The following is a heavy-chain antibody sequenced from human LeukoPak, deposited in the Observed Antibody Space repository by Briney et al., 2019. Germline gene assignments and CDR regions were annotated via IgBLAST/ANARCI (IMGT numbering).Heavy chain of an antibody. CDR3: ARDEAPGGWLFDY. CDR2: IHPNSGGT. D-gene: IGHD6-19*01. Sequence: GASVKVSCKASGYTFTGYYMHWVRQAPGQGLEWMGWIHPNSGGTNYAQKFQGRVTMTRDTSISTAYMELSRLRSDDTAVYYCARDEAPGGWLFDYWGQGTLDTVSS. V-gene: IGHV1-2*02. J-gene: IGHJ4*02. CDR1: GYTFTGYY.